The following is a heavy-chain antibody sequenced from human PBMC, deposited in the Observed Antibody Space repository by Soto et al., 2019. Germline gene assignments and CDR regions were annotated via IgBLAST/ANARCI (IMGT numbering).Heavy chain of an antibody. CDR1: GYIFTSYG. V-gene: IGHV1-18*01. Sequence: QLQLVQSGAEVKNPGASVKVSCKTSGYIFTSYGITWVRQAPGQGLEWMGWISGYNGATNYAQKLQDRFTMTIDTSTTTAYMELRSLRSDDTAIYYCAKGYCLSTSCSLSHWGQGTLVTVSS. CDR3: AKGYCLSTSCSLSH. J-gene: IGHJ4*02. D-gene: IGHD2-2*01. CDR2: ISGYNGAT.